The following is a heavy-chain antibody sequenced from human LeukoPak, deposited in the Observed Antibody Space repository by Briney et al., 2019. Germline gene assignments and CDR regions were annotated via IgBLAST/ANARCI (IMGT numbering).Heavy chain of an antibody. V-gene: IGHV3-30*01. Sequence: PGRSLRLSCVASGFTFSNYAMHWVRQAPGKGLEWVALISYGGGEKYYADSVKGRFTISRDDSKKTVYLQMDSLRVEDTAVYFCARDEGTDSDYWGRGTLVTVSS. D-gene: IGHD2-15*01. CDR1: GFTFSNYA. CDR2: ISYGGGEK. J-gene: IGHJ4*02. CDR3: ARDEGTDSDY.